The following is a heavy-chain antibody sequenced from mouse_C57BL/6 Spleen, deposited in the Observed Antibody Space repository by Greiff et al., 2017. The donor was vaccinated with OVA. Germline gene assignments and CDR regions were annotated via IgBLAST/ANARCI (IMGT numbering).Heavy chain of an antibody. V-gene: IGHV1-26*01. D-gene: IGHD2-4*01. CDR3: AKDYDYDKRAMDY. J-gene: IGHJ4*01. CDR1: GYTFTDYY. Sequence: VQLQQSGPELVKPGASVKISCKASGYTFTDYYMNWVKQSHGKSLEWIGDINPNNGGTSYNQKFKGKATLTVDKSSSTAYMELRSLTSEDSAVYYCAKDYDYDKRAMDYWGQGTSVTVSS. CDR2: INPNNGGT.